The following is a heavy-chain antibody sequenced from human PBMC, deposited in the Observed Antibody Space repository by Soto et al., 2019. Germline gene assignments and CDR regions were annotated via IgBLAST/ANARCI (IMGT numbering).Heavy chain of an antibody. CDR3: ARRLRNYYYYGMDV. V-gene: IGHV4-34*01. CDR2: INHSGST. J-gene: IGHJ6*02. Sequence: EPLSLTSAVYGGSFSGYYWSWIRQPPGKGLEWIGEINHSGSTNYNPSLKSRVTISVDTSKNQFSLKLSSVTAADTAVYYCARRLRNYYYYGMDVWGQGTTVTVSS. CDR1: GGSFSGYY.